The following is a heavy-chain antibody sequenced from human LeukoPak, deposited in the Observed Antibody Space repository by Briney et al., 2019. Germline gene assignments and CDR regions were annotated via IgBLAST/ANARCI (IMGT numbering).Heavy chain of an antibody. CDR1: GFTFSNYG. CDR3: ARGRAGDWYFDL. CDR2: IWFDGSNK. D-gene: IGHD3-10*01. J-gene: IGHJ2*01. Sequence: GGSLRLSCAASGFTFSNYGMHWVRQAPGKGLEWVAVIWFDGSNKYYTDSVKGRFTISRDNSKNTLYLQMNSLRADDTAVYYCARGRAGDWYFDLWGRGTLVTVSS. V-gene: IGHV3-33*01.